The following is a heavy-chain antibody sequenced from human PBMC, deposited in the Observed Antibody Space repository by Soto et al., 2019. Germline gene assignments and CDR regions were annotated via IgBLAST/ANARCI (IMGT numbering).Heavy chain of an antibody. J-gene: IGHJ5*02. V-gene: IGHV1-18*01. CDR3: ARVGELPNWFDP. Sequence: QVQLVQSGAEVKKPGASVKVSCKASGYTFTSYGISWVRQAPGQGLEWMGWISAYNGNTNYAQKLQGRXIMXTXLSTSTAYMELRSLRSDDTAVYYCARVGELPNWFDPWGQGTLVTVSS. CDR2: ISAYNGNT. CDR1: GYTFTSYG. D-gene: IGHD1-26*01.